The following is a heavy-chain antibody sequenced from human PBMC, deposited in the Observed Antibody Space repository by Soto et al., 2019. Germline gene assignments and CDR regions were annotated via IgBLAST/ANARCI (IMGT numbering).Heavy chain of an antibody. CDR3: ARGQKGRDYYDSSGYYYGT. Sequence: TSETLSLTCAVSGGSISSGGYSWSWIRQPPGKGLEWIGYIYHSGSTYYNPSLKSRVTISVDRSKNQFSLKLSSVTAADTAVYYCARGQKGRDYYDSSGYYYGTWGQGTLVTVSS. CDR1: GGSISSGGYS. V-gene: IGHV4-30-2*01. J-gene: IGHJ5*02. CDR2: IYHSGST. D-gene: IGHD3-22*01.